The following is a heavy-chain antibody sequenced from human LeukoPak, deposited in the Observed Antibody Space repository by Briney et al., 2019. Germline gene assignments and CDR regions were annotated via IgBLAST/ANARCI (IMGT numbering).Heavy chain of an antibody. V-gene: IGHV3-30*18. J-gene: IGHJ6*02. CDR1: GFTFSSYG. D-gene: IGHD3-10*01. Sequence: PGGSLRLSCAASGFTFSSYGMHWVRQAPGKGLEWVAVISYDGSNKYYADSVKGRFAISRDNSKNTLYLQMNSLRAEDTAVYYCAKDLGRSYGSGSYYNPNYYYYGMDVWGQGTTVTVSS. CDR2: ISYDGSNK. CDR3: AKDLGRSYGSGSYYNPNYYYYGMDV.